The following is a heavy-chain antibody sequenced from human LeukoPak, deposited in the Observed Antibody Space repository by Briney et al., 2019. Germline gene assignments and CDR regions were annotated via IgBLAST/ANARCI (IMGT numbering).Heavy chain of an antibody. J-gene: IGHJ4*02. Sequence: SETLSLTCTVSGGSISSYYWSWIRQPAGKGLEWIGRIHTSGSTNYNPSLKSRVTMSVDTSKNQFSLKLSSVTAADTAVYYCATDLIAYDSSGYFAFDYWGQGTLVTVSS. CDR2: IHTSGST. CDR3: ATDLIAYDSSGYFAFDY. V-gene: IGHV4-4*07. CDR1: GGSISSYY. D-gene: IGHD3-22*01.